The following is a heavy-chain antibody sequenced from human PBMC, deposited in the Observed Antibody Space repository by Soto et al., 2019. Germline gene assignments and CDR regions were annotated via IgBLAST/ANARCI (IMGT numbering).Heavy chain of an antibody. CDR3: ARGTNDFWSGYYLYYYYYMDV. J-gene: IGHJ6*03. CDR2: MNPNSGNT. D-gene: IGHD3-3*01. Sequence: ASVKVSCKASGYTFTSYDINWVRQATGQGLEWMGWMNPNSGNTGYAQKFQGRVTMTRNTSISTAYMELSSLRSEDTAVYYCARGTNDFWSGYYLYYYYYMDVWGKGTTVTVSS. CDR1: GYTFTSYD. V-gene: IGHV1-8*01.